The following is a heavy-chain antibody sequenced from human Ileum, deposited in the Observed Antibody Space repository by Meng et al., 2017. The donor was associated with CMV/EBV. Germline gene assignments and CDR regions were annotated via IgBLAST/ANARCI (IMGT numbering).Heavy chain of an antibody. CDR3: ARGQTVRGIEY. D-gene: IGHD3-10*01. V-gene: IGHV4-4*07. CDR1: GGSIGSYY. Sequence: QVPLEESGPGLVKSSETLSLTCTVSGGSIGSYYWNWIRQPDGKGLEWIGRIHTTDSTNYNPSFKSRVTMSVDTSKNQFFLNLSSVTAADTAVYYCARGQTVRGIEYWGLGILVTVSS. CDR2: IHTTDST. J-gene: IGHJ4*02.